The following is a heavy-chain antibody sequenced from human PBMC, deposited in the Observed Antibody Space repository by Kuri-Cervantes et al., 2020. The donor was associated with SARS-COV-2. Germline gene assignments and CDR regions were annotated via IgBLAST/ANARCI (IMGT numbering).Heavy chain of an antibody. CDR2: INHSGST. CDR1: GGSFSGYY. D-gene: IGHD3-10*01. Sequence: SETLSLTCAVYGGSFSGYYWSWIRQPPGKGLEWLGEINHSGSTTYKPPLKSRVSMSVDMSKNQFSLKLSSVTAADTAVYYCARGGPFGGVVLALTDVRTWYFDLWGRGSLV. CDR3: ARGGPFGGVVLALTDVRTWYFDL. V-gene: IGHV4-34*01. J-gene: IGHJ2*01.